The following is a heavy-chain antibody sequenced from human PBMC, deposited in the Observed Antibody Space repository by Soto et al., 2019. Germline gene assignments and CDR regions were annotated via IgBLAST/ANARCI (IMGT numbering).Heavy chain of an antibody. CDR3: ARGDNWRLDL. CDR2: IHLGGTT. D-gene: IGHD1-20*01. CDR1: GDSITSSAW. V-gene: IGHV4-4*02. Sequence: QVQLQESGPGLVKPSGTLSLTCAVSGDSITSSAWWSCVRQPPGKGLEWIGEIHLGGTTNYNPSLKTRVTISVDKSTNQFSLILSSVTAADTAIYYCARGDNWRLDLWGQGTLVTVSS. J-gene: IGHJ5*02.